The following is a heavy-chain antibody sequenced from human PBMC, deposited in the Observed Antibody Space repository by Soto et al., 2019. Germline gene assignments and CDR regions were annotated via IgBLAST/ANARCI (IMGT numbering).Heavy chain of an antibody. CDR2: ISSSSSYI. CDR1: GFTFSSYS. V-gene: IGHV3-21*01. Sequence: GGSLRLSCAASGFTFSSYSMNWVRQAPGKGLEWVSSISSSSSYIYYADSVKGRFTISRDNAKNSLYLQMNSLRAEDTAVYYCARALYSSSSGSNWFDPWGQGTLVTVSS. D-gene: IGHD6-6*01. J-gene: IGHJ5*02. CDR3: ARALYSSSSGSNWFDP.